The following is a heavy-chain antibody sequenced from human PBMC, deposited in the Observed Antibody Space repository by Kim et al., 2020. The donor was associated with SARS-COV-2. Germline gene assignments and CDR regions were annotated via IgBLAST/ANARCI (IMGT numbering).Heavy chain of an antibody. V-gene: IGHV1-46*01. CDR3: ARAPPYDSSGYYLKYNYYYGMDV. D-gene: IGHD3-22*01. CDR1: GYTFTNYF. Sequence: ASVKVSCKASGYTFTNYFIHWVRQAPGQGLQWMGIINPSGGDTTYAQKFQGRVTMTRDTSTSTLYMELSSLRSEDTAMYYCARAPPYDSSGYYLKYNYYYGMDVWGQGTTVTVSS. CDR2: INPSGGDT. J-gene: IGHJ6*02.